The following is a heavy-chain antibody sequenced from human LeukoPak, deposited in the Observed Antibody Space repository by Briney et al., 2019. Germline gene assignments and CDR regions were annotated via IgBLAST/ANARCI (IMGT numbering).Heavy chain of an antibody. V-gene: IGHV3-11*04. CDR1: GFTFSDHC. Sequence: GGSLRLSCAASGFTFSDHCMSWIRQAPGKGLEWVSYISDTGFIIYYADSVKGRFTISRDNAKDSLYLQMNSLRAEDTAVYYCARSRIPAYSFYDYWGQGSLVTVSS. CDR3: ARSRIPAYSFYDY. J-gene: IGHJ4*02. D-gene: IGHD2-2*01. CDR2: ISDTGFII.